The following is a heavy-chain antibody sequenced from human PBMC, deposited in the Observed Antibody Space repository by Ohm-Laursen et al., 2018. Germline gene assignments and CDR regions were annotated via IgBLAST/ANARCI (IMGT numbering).Heavy chain of an antibody. CDR1: GYTFTSYD. Sequence: ATVKISCNPSGYTFTSYDINWVRQATGQGLEWMGWMNPNSGNTGYAQKFQGRVTMTRNTSISTAYMELSSLRSEDTAVYYCARRSGRARPVVDFDYWGQGTLVTVSS. CDR2: MNPNSGNT. V-gene: IGHV1-8*01. J-gene: IGHJ4*02. CDR3: ARRSGRARPVVDFDY. D-gene: IGHD2-15*01.